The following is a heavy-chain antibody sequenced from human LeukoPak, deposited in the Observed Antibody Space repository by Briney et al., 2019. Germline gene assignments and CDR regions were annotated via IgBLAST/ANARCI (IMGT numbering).Heavy chain of an antibody. CDR1: GFTFDDYG. CDR3: ARDHYDFWSGYYWFDY. Sequence: GGSLRLSCAASGFTFDDYGMSWVRQAPGKGLEWVSGINWNGGNTVYADSVKGRFTISRDNVKNSLYLQMNSLRAEDTALYYCARDHYDFWSGYYWFDYWGQGTLVTVSS. CDR2: INWNGGNT. V-gene: IGHV3-20*04. J-gene: IGHJ4*02. D-gene: IGHD3-3*01.